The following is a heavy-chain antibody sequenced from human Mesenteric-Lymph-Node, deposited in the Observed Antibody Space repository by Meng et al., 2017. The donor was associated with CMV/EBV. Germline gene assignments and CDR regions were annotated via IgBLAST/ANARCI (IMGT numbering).Heavy chain of an antibody. Sequence: GGSLRLSCAASGFTFSSYSMNWVRQAPGKGLEWVSSISSSSSYIYYADSVKGRFTISRDNAKNSLYLQMNSLRADDTAVYYCARDGAGGSYGVWWFDPWGQGTLVTVSS. D-gene: IGHD1-26*01. CDR3: ARDGAGGSYGVWWFDP. J-gene: IGHJ5*02. CDR2: ISSSSSYI. CDR1: GFTFSSYS. V-gene: IGHV3-21*01.